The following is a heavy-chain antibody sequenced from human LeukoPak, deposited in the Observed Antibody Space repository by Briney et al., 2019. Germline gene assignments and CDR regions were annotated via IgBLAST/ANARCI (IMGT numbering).Heavy chain of an antibody. CDR3: ARGQNDYVRGSYRPPHYFDY. CDR2: INHSGST. D-gene: IGHD3-16*02. Sequence: PSETLSLTCAVYGGSFSGYYWSWIRQPPGKGLEWIGEINHSGSTNYNPSLKSRVTISVDTSKNQFSLKLSSVTAADTAVYYCARGQNDYVRGSYRPPHYFDYWGQGTLVTVSS. V-gene: IGHV4-34*01. J-gene: IGHJ4*02. CDR1: GGSFSGYY.